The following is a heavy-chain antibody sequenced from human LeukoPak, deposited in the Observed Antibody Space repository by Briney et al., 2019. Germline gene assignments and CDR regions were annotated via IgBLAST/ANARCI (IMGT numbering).Heavy chain of an antibody. D-gene: IGHD4-17*01. CDR3: AKHTVIRDLEYFDY. J-gene: IGHJ4*02. V-gene: IGHV3-11*06. Sequence: GRFTISRDNAKNSLYLQMNSLRAEDTAVYYCAKHTVIRDLEYFDYWGQGTLVTVS.